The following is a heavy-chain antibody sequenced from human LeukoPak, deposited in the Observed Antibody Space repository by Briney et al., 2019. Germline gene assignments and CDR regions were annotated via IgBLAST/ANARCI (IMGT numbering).Heavy chain of an antibody. J-gene: IGHJ4*02. CDR2: INNDGSTT. CDR1: GFTFSNYW. CDR3: ARARLGFTRGIGTNYFDY. Sequence: GGSLRLSCAASGFTFSNYWMHWVRQTPGKGLVWVSRINNDGSTTSYADSVKGRFTISRDNAKNLLYLQMNSLRAEVTAVYFCARARLGFTRGIGTNYFDYWGQGTLVTVSS. V-gene: IGHV3-74*01. D-gene: IGHD2-15*01.